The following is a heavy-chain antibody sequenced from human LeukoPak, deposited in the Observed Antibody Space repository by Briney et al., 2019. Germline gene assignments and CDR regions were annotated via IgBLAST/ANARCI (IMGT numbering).Heavy chain of an antibody. CDR2: IRSKANSYAT. J-gene: IGHJ4*02. D-gene: IGHD3-3*01. CDR3: TRKIGYDFWSGYSVESYYFDY. V-gene: IGHV3-73*01. Sequence: GGSLRLSCAASGFTFSGSAMHWVRQASGKGLEWVGRIRSKANSYATAYAASVKGRFTISRDDSKNTAYLQMNSLKTEGTAVYYCTRKIGYDFWSGYSVESYYFDYWGQGTLVTVSS. CDR1: GFTFSGSA.